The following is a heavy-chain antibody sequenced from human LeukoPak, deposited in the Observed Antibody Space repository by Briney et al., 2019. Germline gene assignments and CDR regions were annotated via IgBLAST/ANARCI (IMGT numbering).Heavy chain of an antibody. Sequence: SETLSLTCTVSGGSISSGDYYWSWIRQPAGKGLEWIGRIYTSGSTNYNPSLKSRVTMSVDTSKNQFSLKLSSVTAADTAVYYCARQSGSSKYYFDYWGQGTLVTVSS. J-gene: IGHJ4*02. CDR1: GGSISSGDYY. CDR3: ARQSGSSKYYFDY. D-gene: IGHD1-26*01. CDR2: IYTSGST. V-gene: IGHV4-61*02.